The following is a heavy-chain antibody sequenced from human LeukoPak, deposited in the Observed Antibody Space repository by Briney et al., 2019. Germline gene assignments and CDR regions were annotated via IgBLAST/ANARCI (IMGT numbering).Heavy chain of an antibody. D-gene: IGHD2-15*01. Sequence: PGGSLRLSCAASGFIFSDYSMNWVRQAPGKGLEWLSYISSGTISYADSVKGRFSISRDNAKKSLYLQMNSLRAEDTALYYCARDGGTAGEFDYWGQGTVVTVSS. CDR2: ISSGTI. CDR1: GFIFSDYS. V-gene: IGHV3-48*04. J-gene: IGHJ4*02. CDR3: ARDGGTAGEFDY.